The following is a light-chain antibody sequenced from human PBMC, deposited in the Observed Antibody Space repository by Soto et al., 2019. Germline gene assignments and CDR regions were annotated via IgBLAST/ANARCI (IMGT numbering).Light chain of an antibody. CDR2: TAS. J-gene: IGKJ5*01. CDR1: RSVHNY. V-gene: IGKV3-15*01. CDR3: QQYHDWVH. Sequence: EIVMTQSPETLSMSPGERATISCRATRSVHNYLAWYQQKPGQPPTLLIHTASTRATGVPARFSGSGFGTESTLTITSLQSEDFAVYYCQQYHDWVHFGQGTRLEIK.